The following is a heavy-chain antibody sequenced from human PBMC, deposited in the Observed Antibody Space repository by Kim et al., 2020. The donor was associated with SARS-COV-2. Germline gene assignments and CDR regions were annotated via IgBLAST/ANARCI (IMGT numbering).Heavy chain of an antibody. V-gene: IGHV4-34*01. J-gene: IGHJ4*02. CDR1: GGSFSGYY. CDR2: INHSGST. D-gene: IGHD5-12*01. Sequence: SETLSLTCAVYGGSFSGYYWSWIRQPPGKGLEWIGEINHSGSTNYNPSLKSRVTISVDTSKNQFSLKLSSVTAADTAVYYCARGRTDGYTFDYWGQGTLVTVSS. CDR3: ARGRTDGYTFDY.